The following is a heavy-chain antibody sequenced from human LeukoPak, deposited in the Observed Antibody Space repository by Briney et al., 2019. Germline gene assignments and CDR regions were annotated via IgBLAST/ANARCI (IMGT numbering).Heavy chain of an antibody. CDR1: GYTFTGYY. J-gene: IGHJ3*02. CDR2: INPNSGGT. Sequence: ASVKVSCKASGYTFTGYYMHWVRQAPGQGLEWMGWINPNSGGTNYAQKFQGRVTMTRDTSISTAYMELSRLRSDDTAVYYCAKYRSGGSCYSKEFDIWGQGTMVTVSS. CDR3: AKYRSGGSCYSKEFDI. D-gene: IGHD2-15*01. V-gene: IGHV1-2*02.